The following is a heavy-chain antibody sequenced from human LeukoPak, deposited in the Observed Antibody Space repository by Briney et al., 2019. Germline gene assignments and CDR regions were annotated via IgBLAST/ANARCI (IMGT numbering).Heavy chain of an antibody. CDR1: GGSISSYY. V-gene: IGHV4-39*07. CDR3: ARASMVRGVIIPFDY. D-gene: IGHD3-10*01. CDR2: IYYSGST. Sequence: SETLSLTCTVSGGSISSYYWGWIRQPPGKGLEWIGSIYYSGSTYYNPSLKSRVTISVDTSKNQFSLKLSSVTAADTAVYYCARASMVRGVIIPFDYWGQGTLVTVSS. J-gene: IGHJ4*02.